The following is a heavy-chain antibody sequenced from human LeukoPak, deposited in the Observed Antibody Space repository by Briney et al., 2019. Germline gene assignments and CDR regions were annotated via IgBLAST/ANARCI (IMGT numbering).Heavy chain of an antibody. CDR3: ARGTRYYDILTGHSFDY. CDR2: INPNSGGT. V-gene: IGHV1-2*02. CDR1: GYTFTGYY. D-gene: IGHD3-9*01. Sequence: ASVTVSCKASGYTFTGYYKHWVRQAPGQGLEWMGWINPNSGGTNYAQKLQGRVTMTRDTSISTAYMELSRLRSDDTAVYYCARGTRYYDILTGHSFDYWGQGTLVTVSS. J-gene: IGHJ4*02.